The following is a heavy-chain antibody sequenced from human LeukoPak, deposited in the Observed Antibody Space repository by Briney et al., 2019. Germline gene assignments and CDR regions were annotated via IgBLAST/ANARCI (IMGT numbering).Heavy chain of an antibody. D-gene: IGHD2-21*01. CDR3: AKRAVTTAGDLWFDP. CDR2: IYSSGST. V-gene: IGHV4-59*08. Sequence: SETLSLTCTVSGGSANNNYWGWIRQPPGKGLEWVGYIYSSGSTTYNPSLESRLTISIDTSKNHFSLKLSSVTAADTAVYYCAKRAVTTAGDLWFDPWGQGTLVTVSS. CDR1: GGSANNNY. J-gene: IGHJ5*02.